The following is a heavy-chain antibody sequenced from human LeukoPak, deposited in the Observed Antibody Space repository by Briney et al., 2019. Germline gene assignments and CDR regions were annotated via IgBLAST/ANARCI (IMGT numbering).Heavy chain of an antibody. CDR1: GFTFSSYA. CDR3: ARAEYSYGLY. D-gene: IGHD5-18*01. J-gene: IGHJ4*02. CDR2: ISYDGSNK. V-gene: IGHV3-30-3*01. Sequence: GGSLRLSCAASGFTFSSYAMHWVRQAPGKGLEWVAVISYDGSNKYYADSVKGRFTISRDNSKNTLYLQMNSLRAEDTAVYYCARAEYSYGLYWGQGTLVTVSS.